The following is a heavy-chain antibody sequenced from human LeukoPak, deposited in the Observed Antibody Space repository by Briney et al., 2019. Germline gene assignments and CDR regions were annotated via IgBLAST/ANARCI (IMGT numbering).Heavy chain of an antibody. CDR2: TYYRSKWYN. CDR1: GDSVSSNSAA. Sequence: SQTLSLTCAISGDSVSSNSAAWNWIRQSPSRGLEWLGRTYYRSKWYNDYAVSVKSRITINPDTSKNQFSLQLSSVTAADTAVYYCATRGYSGLYYYMDVWGKGTTVTISS. J-gene: IGHJ6*03. CDR3: ATRGYSGLYYYMDV. D-gene: IGHD5-12*01. V-gene: IGHV6-1*01.